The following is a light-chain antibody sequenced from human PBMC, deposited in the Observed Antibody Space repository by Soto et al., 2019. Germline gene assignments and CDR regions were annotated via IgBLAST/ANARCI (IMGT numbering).Light chain of an antibody. V-gene: IGKV3-15*01. J-gene: IGKJ4*01. Sequence: IVMTQSPATLSVSPGERATLSYRASQSVNSNLAWYQQKPGQAPRLLIFGAFTRASGIPARFSGSGSGTEFTLTISSLQSEDFAVYYCQQYNSWPRTFGGGTKVEIK. CDR3: QQYNSWPRT. CDR2: GAF. CDR1: QSVNSN.